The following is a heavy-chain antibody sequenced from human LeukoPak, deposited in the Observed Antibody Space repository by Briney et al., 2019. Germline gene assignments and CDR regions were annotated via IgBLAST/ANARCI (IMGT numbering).Heavy chain of an antibody. Sequence: PSETLSLTCTVSGGSISNYYWSWIRQPPGKGLEWIGYIYYSGSTNYNPSLKSRVTISEDTSKNQFSLKLNSVTAADTAVYYCARHEDYFGSGIDYWGQGTLVTVSS. CDR1: GGSISNYY. CDR2: IYYSGST. J-gene: IGHJ4*02. D-gene: IGHD3-10*01. V-gene: IGHV4-59*08. CDR3: ARHEDYFGSGIDY.